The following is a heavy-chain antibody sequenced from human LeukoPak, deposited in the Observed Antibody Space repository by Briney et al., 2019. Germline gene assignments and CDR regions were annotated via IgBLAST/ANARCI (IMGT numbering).Heavy chain of an antibody. V-gene: IGHV3-30*04. Sequence: GGSLRLSCVASGFTFSTFPMHWVRQTPDKRLEWVAVVSHDGRDTYYADSVKGRFTISRDNSKNTLYLQMNSLSPEDTAVVYCARVGRVSIYPSYMDVWGQGTTVTVSS. CDR2: VSHDGRDT. J-gene: IGHJ6*03. CDR1: GFTFSTFP. CDR3: ARVGRVSIYPSYMDV. D-gene: IGHD6-6*01.